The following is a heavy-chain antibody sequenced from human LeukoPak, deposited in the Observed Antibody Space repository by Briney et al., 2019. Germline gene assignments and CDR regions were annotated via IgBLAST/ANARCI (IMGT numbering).Heavy chain of an antibody. CDR2: INSNGSTT. Sequence: GRSLRLSCAASGFTFSSYGMHWVRQAPGKGLVWVSRINSNGSTTTYADSVKGRFTISRDNVKNTLYLQMNSLRVEDTAVYYCAQSFGAASAWGQGTLVTVSS. D-gene: IGHD3-16*01. CDR1: GFTFSSYG. J-gene: IGHJ4*02. CDR3: AQSFGAASA. V-gene: IGHV3-74*01.